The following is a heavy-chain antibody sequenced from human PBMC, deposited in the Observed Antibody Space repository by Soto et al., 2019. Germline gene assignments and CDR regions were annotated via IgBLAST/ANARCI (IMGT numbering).Heavy chain of an antibody. CDR3: TRARDHTFIG. CDR2: IYPGDSDT. J-gene: IGHJ4*02. Sequence: HGESLKISCKGSGYSFTSYWIGLVRQMPGKGLEWMGIIYPGDSDTRYSPSFQGQVTISADKSISTAYLQWSSLKASDTAMSYCTRARDHTFIGWGQGTLVTVSS. D-gene: IGHD2-15*01. CDR1: GYSFTSYW. V-gene: IGHV5-51*01.